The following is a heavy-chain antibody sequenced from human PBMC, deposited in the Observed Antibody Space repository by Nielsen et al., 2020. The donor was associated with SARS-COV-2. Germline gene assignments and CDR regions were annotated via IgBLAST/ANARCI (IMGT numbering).Heavy chain of an antibody. CDR1: GYSFTSYW. CDR3: ARAKCCSGGSCYSFDY. J-gene: IGHJ4*02. CDR2: IYPGDSDT. Sequence: ETLSLTCKGSGYSFTSYWIGWVRQMPGKGLEWMGIIYPGDSDTRYSPSFQGQVTISADKSISTAYLQWSSLKASDTAMYYCARAKCCSGGSCYSFDYWGQGTLVTVSS. V-gene: IGHV5-51*01. D-gene: IGHD2-15*01.